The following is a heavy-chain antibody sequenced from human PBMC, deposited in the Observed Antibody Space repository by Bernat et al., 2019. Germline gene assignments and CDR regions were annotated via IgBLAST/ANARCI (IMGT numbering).Heavy chain of an antibody. V-gene: IGHV2-5*02. CDR2: IYWDDDH. CDR3: AHIEITFGGVQRLDAFDF. CDR1: GFSLTTSGVG. Sequence: QITLKESGPTLVKPTQTLTLTCTFSGFSLTTSGVGVGWIRQPPGEALDWLAVIYWDDDHRYSQSLRSRLTITKDLSKNQVVLTMTNMDPLDTATYFWAHIEITFGGVQRLDAFDFWGQGTMVTVSS. D-gene: IGHD3-16*01. J-gene: IGHJ3*01.